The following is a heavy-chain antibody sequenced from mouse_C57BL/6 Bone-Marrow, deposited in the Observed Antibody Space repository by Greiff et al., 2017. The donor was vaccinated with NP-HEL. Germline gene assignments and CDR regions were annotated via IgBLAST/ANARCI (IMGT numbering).Heavy chain of an antibody. V-gene: IGHV5-15*01. J-gene: IGHJ2*01. D-gene: IGHD2-4*01. CDR3: ARGYDYAFDY. CDR2: ISNLAYSI. CDR1: GFTFSDYG. Sequence: EVHLVESGGGLVQPGGSLKLSCAASGFTFSDYGMAWVRQAPRKGPEWVAFISNLAYSIYYADTVTGRFTISRENAKNTLYLEMSSLRSEDTAMYYCARGYDYAFDYWGQGTTLTVSS.